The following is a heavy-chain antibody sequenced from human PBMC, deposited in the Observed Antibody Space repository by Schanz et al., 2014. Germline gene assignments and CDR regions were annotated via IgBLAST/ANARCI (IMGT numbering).Heavy chain of an antibody. CDR1: GYTFTDYY. J-gene: IGHJ3*02. CDR2: INPNSGGT. V-gene: IGHV1-2*06. Sequence: QVLLVQSGAEVKQPGASVKVSCKASGYTFTDYYMHWVRQAPGQGLEWMGRINPNSGGTNYAQKFQGRVTMTRDTSISTAYMEMSRLISDDTAVYYCARETLDIVATMDDDAFDIWGQGTMVTVSS. CDR3: ARETLDIVATMDDDAFDI. D-gene: IGHD5-12*01.